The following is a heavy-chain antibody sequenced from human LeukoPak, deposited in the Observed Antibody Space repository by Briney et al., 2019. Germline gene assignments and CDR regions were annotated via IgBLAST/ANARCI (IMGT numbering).Heavy chain of an antibody. D-gene: IGHD3-10*01. CDR2: ISGYNGDT. CDR1: GYTFTNYG. V-gene: IGHV1-18*01. J-gene: IGHJ6*03. CDR3: ARRTYYYGSGSYNNNYYYYMDV. Sequence: ASVKVSCKASGYTFTNYGISWVRQAPGQGLEWMGCISGYNGDTNYAKKVQGRVTMTTDTSTSTAYMELRSLRSDDTAVYYCARRTYYYGSGSYNNNYYYYMDVWGKGTTVTVPS.